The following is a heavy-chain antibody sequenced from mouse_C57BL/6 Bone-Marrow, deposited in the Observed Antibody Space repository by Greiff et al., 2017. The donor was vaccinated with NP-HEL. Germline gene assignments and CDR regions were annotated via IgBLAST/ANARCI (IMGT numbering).Heavy chain of an antibody. CDR2: ISSGGSYT. Sequence: EVKLVESGGDLVKPGGSLKLSCAASGFTFSSYGMSWVRQTPDKRLEWVATISSGGSYTYYPDSVKGRFTISRDNAKNTLYLQMSSLKSEDTAMYYCAGWFAYWGQGTLVTVSA. CDR1: GFTFSSYG. V-gene: IGHV5-6*01. J-gene: IGHJ3*01. CDR3: AGWFAY.